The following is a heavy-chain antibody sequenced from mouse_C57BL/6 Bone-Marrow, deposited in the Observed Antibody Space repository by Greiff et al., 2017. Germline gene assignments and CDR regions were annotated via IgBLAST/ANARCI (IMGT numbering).Heavy chain of an antibody. CDR3: SRVYYDYDRYFDV. Sequence: EVKLVESGGGLVKPGGSLKLSCAASGFTFSSYAMSWVRQTPEKRLEWVATISDGGSYTYYPDNVKGRFTISRDNAKNTLYLQMSHRKSEDTAMYYCSRVYYDYDRYFDVWGTGTTVTVSS. CDR1: GFTFSSYA. D-gene: IGHD2-4*01. V-gene: IGHV5-4*03. CDR2: ISDGGSYT. J-gene: IGHJ1*03.